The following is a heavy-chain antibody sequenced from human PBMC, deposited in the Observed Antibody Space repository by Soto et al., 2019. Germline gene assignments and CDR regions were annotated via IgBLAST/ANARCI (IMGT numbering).Heavy chain of an antibody. D-gene: IGHD1-1*01. CDR3: ARGRYGDY. V-gene: IGHV4-59*01. J-gene: IGHJ4*02. CDR1: GGPISSYY. Sequence: QVQLQESGPGLVKPSETLSLNCTVSGGPISSYYWSWIRQSPGKGLEWIGYIYYSGSTNYNPSLKSRVTISVDTSKNQFSLELSSVTAADTAVYYCARGRYGDYWGQGALVTVSS. CDR2: IYYSGST.